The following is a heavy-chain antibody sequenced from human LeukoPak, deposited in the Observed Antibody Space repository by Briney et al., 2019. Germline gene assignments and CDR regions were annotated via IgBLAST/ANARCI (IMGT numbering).Heavy chain of an antibody. J-gene: IGHJ4*02. D-gene: IGHD3-10*01. Sequence: GASVKVSCKSSGYTFTGYYMHWVRQAPGQGLEWMGLINPNSGGTNYAQKFQGRVTMTRDTSISTAYMELSRLRSDDTAVYYCARGNLVRGVIPFWGQGTLVTVSS. CDR3: ARGNLVRGVIPF. V-gene: IGHV1-2*02. CDR1: GYTFTGYY. CDR2: INPNSGGT.